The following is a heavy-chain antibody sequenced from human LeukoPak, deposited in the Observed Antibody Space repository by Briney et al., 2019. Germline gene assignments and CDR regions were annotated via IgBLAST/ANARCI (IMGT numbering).Heavy chain of an antibody. J-gene: IGHJ4*02. CDR3: AKPNSYIVGADDY. D-gene: IGHD1-26*01. CDR2: ISYDGSNK. Sequence: GGSLRLSCAASGFTFSSYGMHWVRQAPGKGLEWVAVISYDGSNKYYADSVKGRFTISRDNSKNTLYLQMNSLRAEDTAVYYCAKPNSYIVGADDYWGQGTLVTVSS. CDR1: GFTFSSYG. V-gene: IGHV3-30*18.